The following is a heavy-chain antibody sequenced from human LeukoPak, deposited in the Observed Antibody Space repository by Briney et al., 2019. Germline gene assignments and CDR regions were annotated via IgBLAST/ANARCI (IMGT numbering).Heavy chain of an antibody. D-gene: IGHD5-24*01. CDR1: GFTFSSYW. CDR3: ARGVEMATNF. J-gene: IGHJ4*02. Sequence: GGSLRLSCAVSGFTFSSYWMHWVRQAPGKGLEWVAVISYDGSNKYYADSVKGRFTISRDNSKNTLYLQMNSLRAEDTAVYYCARGVEMATNFWGQGTLVTVSS. V-gene: IGHV3-30-3*01. CDR2: ISYDGSNK.